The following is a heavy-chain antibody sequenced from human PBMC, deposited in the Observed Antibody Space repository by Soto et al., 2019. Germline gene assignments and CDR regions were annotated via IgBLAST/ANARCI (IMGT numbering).Heavy chain of an antibody. Sequence: ASVKVSCKASGYTFTSYSMHWVRQAPGQRLEWMGWINAGNGNTKYSQKFQGRVTITRDTSASTAYMELSSLRSEDTAVYYCAREEYYYDSSGSYYYYGMDVWGQGTTVTVS. V-gene: IGHV1-3*01. J-gene: IGHJ6*02. CDR3: AREEYYYDSSGSYYYYGMDV. D-gene: IGHD3-22*01. CDR2: INAGNGNT. CDR1: GYTFTSYS.